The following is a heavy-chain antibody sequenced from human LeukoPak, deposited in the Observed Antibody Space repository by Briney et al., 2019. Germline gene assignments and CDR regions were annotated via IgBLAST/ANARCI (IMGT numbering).Heavy chain of an antibody. CDR2: INWNGGST. CDR1: GFTFDDYG. Sequence: SGGSLRLSCEASGFTFDDYGMGWVRQAPGKGLEWVSGINWNGGSTDYADSVKGRFTIPRDTAKNSLYLQMNSLRAEDTAVYYCARIKSQGVVVPLLRSTYYFDYWGQGTLVTVSS. CDR3: ARIKSQGVVVPLLRSTYYFDY. D-gene: IGHD2-21*01. J-gene: IGHJ4*02. V-gene: IGHV3-20*04.